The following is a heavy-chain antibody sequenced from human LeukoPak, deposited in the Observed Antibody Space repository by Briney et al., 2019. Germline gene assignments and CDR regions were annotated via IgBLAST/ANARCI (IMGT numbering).Heavy chain of an antibody. Sequence: PSETLSLTCTVSGGSISSYYWSWIRQPPGKGLEGIGYIYYSGSTNYNPSLKSRVTISVDTSKNQFSLKLSSVTAADTAVYYCARHRRKGSAFDIWGQGTMVTVSS. V-gene: IGHV4-59*08. D-gene: IGHD1-14*01. CDR3: ARHRRKGSAFDI. CDR1: GGSISSYY. CDR2: IYYSGST. J-gene: IGHJ3*02.